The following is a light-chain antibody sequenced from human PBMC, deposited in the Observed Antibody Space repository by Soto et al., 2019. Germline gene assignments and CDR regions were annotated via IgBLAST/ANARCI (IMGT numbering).Light chain of an antibody. Sequence: EIVLTQSPGTLSLSPGERATLSCRASQTVSHNYLAWYQQKPGQAPRLLIYDASNRPTGIPDRFSGSGYGTDFTLTISRLEPEDFAVYYCQQYGRSPGTFGQGTKLEIK. J-gene: IGKJ2*01. V-gene: IGKV3-20*01. CDR3: QQYGRSPGT. CDR2: DAS. CDR1: QTVSHNY.